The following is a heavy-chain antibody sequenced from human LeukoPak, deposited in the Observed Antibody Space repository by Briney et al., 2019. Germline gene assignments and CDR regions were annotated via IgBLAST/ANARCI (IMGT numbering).Heavy chain of an antibody. V-gene: IGHV4-4*07. CDR3: ARAETNYYGSGSSSWFDP. Sequence: TTSETLSLTCTVSGGSISSYYWSWIRQPAGEGLEWIGRIYTSGSTNYNPSLKSRPTISIDTSKNQLSLKMSSVTAADTAIYYCARAETNYYGSGSSSWFDPWGQGTLVTVSS. J-gene: IGHJ5*02. CDR2: IYTSGST. D-gene: IGHD3-10*01. CDR1: GGSISSYY.